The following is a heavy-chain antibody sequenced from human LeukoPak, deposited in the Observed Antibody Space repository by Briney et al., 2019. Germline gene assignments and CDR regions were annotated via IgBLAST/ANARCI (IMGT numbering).Heavy chain of an antibody. D-gene: IGHD3-10*01. V-gene: IGHV3-30*18. CDR3: AKAGLWFGEPSNYFDY. CDR2: ISYDGSKK. CDR1: GLTFNNYG. J-gene: IGHJ4*02. Sequence: GGSLRLPCAASGLTFNNYGMHWVRHAPGKGLEGVAVISYDGSKKYYADSAKGRFTFSRDNSKNTPPMQMDSLRPEDTAVYYCAKAGLWFGEPSNYFDYWGRGNLVTVSS.